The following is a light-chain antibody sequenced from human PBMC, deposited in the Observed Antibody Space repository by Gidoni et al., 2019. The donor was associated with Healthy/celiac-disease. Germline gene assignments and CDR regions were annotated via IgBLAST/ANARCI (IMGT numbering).Light chain of an antibody. V-gene: IGKV3-11*01. CDR3: QQRRTWPPLT. CDR1: QSVSSY. Sequence: EIVLTQSPATLSLSPGERATLSCRASQSVSSYLAWYQQKPGQAPRLLIYEASNRATGIPARFSVSGSGTDFTLTLSSLGPEVFAVYYCQQRRTWPPLTFGGGTKVELK. J-gene: IGKJ4*01. CDR2: EAS.